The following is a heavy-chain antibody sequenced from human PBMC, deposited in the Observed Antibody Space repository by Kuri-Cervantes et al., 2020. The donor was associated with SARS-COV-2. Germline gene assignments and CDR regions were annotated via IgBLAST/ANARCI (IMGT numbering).Heavy chain of an antibody. J-gene: IGHJ4*02. V-gene: IGHV4-4*07. CDR3: ARRRGRIAVDFDY. CDR1: GGSISSYY. CDR2: IYTSGST. Sequence: GSLRLSCTVSGGSISSYYWSWIRQPAGKGLEWIGRIYTSGSTNYNPSLKSRVTMSVDTSKNQFSLKLSSVTAADTAVYYCARRRGRIAVDFDYWGQGTLVTVSS. D-gene: IGHD6-19*01.